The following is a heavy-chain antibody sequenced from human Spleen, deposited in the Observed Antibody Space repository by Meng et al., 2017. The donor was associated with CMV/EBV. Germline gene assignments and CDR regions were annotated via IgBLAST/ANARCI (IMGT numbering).Heavy chain of an antibody. CDR3: ARDSIVVVPAAHWIYYYYGMDV. V-gene: IGHV3-21*01. CDR1: GFTFSSYS. Sequence: GGSLRLSCAASGFTFSSYSMNWVRQAPGKGLEWVSSISSSSSYIYYADSVKGRFTISRDNAKNSLYLQMNSLRAEDTAVYYCARDSIVVVPAAHWIYYYYGMDVWGQGTTVTVS. D-gene: IGHD2-2*01. J-gene: IGHJ6*02. CDR2: ISSSSSYI.